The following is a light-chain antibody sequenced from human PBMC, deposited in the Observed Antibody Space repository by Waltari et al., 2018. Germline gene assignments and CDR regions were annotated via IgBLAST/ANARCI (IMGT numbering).Light chain of an antibody. CDR2: GAS. J-gene: IGKJ1*01. CDR3: HQYNYWPLT. V-gene: IGKV3-15*01. CDR1: QSVGSN. Sequence: EIVMTQSPATLSVSPGERATLSCRASQSVGSNLAWFQQKHGQAPRLLIYGASTRASGIPARFSGSGSGTEFILTISSLQSEDFALYYCHQYNYWPLTFGQGTKVEIK.